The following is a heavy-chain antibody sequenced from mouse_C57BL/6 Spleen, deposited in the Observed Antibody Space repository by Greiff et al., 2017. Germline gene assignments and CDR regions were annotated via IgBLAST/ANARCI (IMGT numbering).Heavy chain of an antibody. CDR2: ISYDGSN. CDR3: ARDRGLLYYDYDGFAY. Sequence: DVHLVESGPGLVKPSQSLSLTCSVTGYSITSGYYWNWIRQFPGNKLEWMGYISYDGSNNYNPSLKNRISITRDTSKNQFFLKLNSVTTEDTATYYCARDRGLLYYDYDGFAYWGQGTLVTVSA. CDR1: GYSITSGYY. V-gene: IGHV3-6*01. J-gene: IGHJ3*01. D-gene: IGHD2-4*01.